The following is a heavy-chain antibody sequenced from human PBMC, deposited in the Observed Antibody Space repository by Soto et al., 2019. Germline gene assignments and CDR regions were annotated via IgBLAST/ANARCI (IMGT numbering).Heavy chain of an antibody. D-gene: IGHD3-10*01. CDR2: FDPEDGET. V-gene: IGHV1-24*01. Sequence: ASVKVSCKVSGYTLTDLSMHWVRQAPGKGLEWMGGFDPEDGETIYAQKFQGRVTMTEDTSTDTAYMELSSLRSEDTAVYYCASTMVRGVIKDYYGMDVWGQGTTVTVSS. CDR1: GYTLTDLS. J-gene: IGHJ6*02. CDR3: ASTMVRGVIKDYYGMDV.